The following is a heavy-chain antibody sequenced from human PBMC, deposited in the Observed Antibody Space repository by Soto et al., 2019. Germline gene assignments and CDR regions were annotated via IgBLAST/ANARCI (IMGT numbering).Heavy chain of an antibody. D-gene: IGHD4-17*01. V-gene: IGHV3-21*01. CDR1: GFTFSSYS. J-gene: IGHJ6*03. CDR2: ISSSSSYI. Sequence: GGSLRLSCAASGFTFSSYSMNWVRQAPGKGLEWVSSISSSSSYIYYADSVKGRFTISRDNAKNSLYLQMNSLRAEDTAVYYCARSPYGDYHTLFYYYMDVWGKGTTVTVSS. CDR3: ARSPYGDYHTLFYYYMDV.